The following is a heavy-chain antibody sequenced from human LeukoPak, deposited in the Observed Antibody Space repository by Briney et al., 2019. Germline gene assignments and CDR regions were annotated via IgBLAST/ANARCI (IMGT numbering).Heavy chain of an antibody. CDR1: GFTFSSYG. CDR2: IRYDGSNK. J-gene: IGHJ3*02. V-gene: IGHV3-30*02. CDR3: ATGTPYGPAAISPAFDI. D-gene: IGHD2-2*01. Sequence: PGGSLRLSCAASGFTFSSYGMHWVRQAPGKGLEWVAFIRYDGSNKYYADSVKGRFTISRDNSKNTLYLQMNSLRAEDSAVYYCATGTPYGPAAISPAFDIWGQGTMVTVSS.